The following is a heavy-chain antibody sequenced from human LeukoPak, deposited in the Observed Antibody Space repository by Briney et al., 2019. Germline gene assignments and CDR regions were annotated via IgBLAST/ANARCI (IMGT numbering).Heavy chain of an antibody. CDR2: ISSSSSYI. CDR3: ARDGSPAGY. CDR1: GITFNSYT. V-gene: IGHV3-21*01. J-gene: IGHJ4*02. Sequence: PGGSLRLSCAASGITFNSYTMNWVRQAPGKGLEWVSSISSSSSYIYYAASVKGRFTISRDNAKNSLYLQMNSLRAEDTAVYYCARDGSPAGYWGQGTLVTVSS.